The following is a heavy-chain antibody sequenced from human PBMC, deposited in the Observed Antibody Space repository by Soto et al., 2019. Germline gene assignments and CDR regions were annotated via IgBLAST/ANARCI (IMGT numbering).Heavy chain of an antibody. CDR2: IIPIFGTA. V-gene: IGHV1-69*01. D-gene: IGHD2-15*01. J-gene: IGHJ6*02. CDR3: ARGGYCSGGSCYDYYGMDV. Sequence: QVQLVQSGAEVKKPGSSVKVSCKASGGTFSSYAISWVRQAPGQGLEWMGGIIPIFGTANYAQKFQGRVTILADDSTSTAYMELSSLRSEDTAVYYCARGGYCSGGSCYDYYGMDVWGQGTTVTVSS. CDR1: GGTFSSYA.